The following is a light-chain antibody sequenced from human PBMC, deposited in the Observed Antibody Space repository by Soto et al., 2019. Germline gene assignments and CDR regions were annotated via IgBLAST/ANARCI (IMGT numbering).Light chain of an antibody. CDR2: DAS. V-gene: IGKV3-11*01. CDR1: QSVSNY. J-gene: IGKJ5*01. Sequence: EIVLTQSPATLSLSPGERATLSCRASQSVSNYLAWYQEKPGQAPRLLIYDASNRATGIPARFSGSGSETDFTLTISSLEPEDSAVYFCQQRARWVTFGQGTRLEIK. CDR3: QQRARWVT.